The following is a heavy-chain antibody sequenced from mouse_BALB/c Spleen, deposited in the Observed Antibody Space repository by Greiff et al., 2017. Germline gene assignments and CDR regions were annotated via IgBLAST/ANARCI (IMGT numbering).Heavy chain of an antibody. V-gene: IGHV1-31*01. CDR3: ARDGSSLDY. CDR1: GYSFTGYY. D-gene: IGHD1-1*01. Sequence: VQLQQSGPELVKPGASVKISCKASGYSFTGYYMHWVKQSHVKSLEWIGRINPYNGATSYNQNFKDKASLTVDKSSSTAYMELHSLTSEDSAVYYCARDGSSLDYWGQGTTRTVSS. CDR2: INPYNGAT. J-gene: IGHJ2*01.